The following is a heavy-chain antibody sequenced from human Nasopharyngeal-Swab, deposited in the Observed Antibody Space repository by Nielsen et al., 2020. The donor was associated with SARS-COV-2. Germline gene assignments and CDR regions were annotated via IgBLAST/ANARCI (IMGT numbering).Heavy chain of an antibody. Sequence: SVKVSCKASGGTFSSYAISWVRQAPGQGLEWMGGIIPIFGTANYAQKFQGRVTITADESTSTAYMELSSLRSEDTAVYYCARGIAAADYYYYGMDVWGQGTTVTVS. V-gene: IGHV1-69*13. D-gene: IGHD6-13*01. CDR2: IIPIFGTA. CDR3: ARGIAAADYYYYGMDV. CDR1: GGTFSSYA. J-gene: IGHJ6*02.